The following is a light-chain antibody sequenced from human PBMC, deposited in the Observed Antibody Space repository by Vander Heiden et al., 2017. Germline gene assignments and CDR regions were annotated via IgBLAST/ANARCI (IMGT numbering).Light chain of an antibody. J-gene: IGLJ3*02. Sequence: FMLTQPHSVSESPGKTVNIPCTRSSGSIASNYVQWYQQRPGSSPTIVIYEDNQRPSGVPDRFSGSIDRSSNAASLTISGLKTGDEADYFCQSYDSTNRVFGGGTKLTVL. CDR2: EDN. CDR1: SGSIASNY. CDR3: QSYDSTNRV. V-gene: IGLV6-57*01.